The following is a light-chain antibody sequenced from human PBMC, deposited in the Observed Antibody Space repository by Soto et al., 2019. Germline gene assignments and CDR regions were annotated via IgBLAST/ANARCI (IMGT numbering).Light chain of an antibody. V-gene: IGKV1-9*01. CDR1: QGISSY. CDR2: AAS. J-gene: IGKJ5*01. CDR3: QQLNSYPIT. Sequence: DIQLTQSPSFLSASVGDRVTITCRASQGISSYLAWYQQKPGKAPKLLIYAASTSQSGVPSRFSGSGSGTEFTLTISSLQPEDFATYCCQQLNSYPITFGQGTRLEIK.